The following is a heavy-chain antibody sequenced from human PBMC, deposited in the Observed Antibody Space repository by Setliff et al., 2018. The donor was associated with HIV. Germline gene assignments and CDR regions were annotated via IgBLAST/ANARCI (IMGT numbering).Heavy chain of an antibody. J-gene: IGHJ2*01. CDR3: AREELSAFSYGDRYWYFSL. CDR2: ISHDESNK. CDR1: GFRFSSYA. D-gene: IGHD3-16*01. Sequence: GSLRLSCAASGFRFSSYAMHWVRQAPGKGLEWVAVISHDESNKYYADSVKGRFTISRDNSKNPLYLQVNSLRAEDTAVYYCAREELSAFSYGDRYWYFSLWGRGTLVTVSS. V-gene: IGHV3-30*04.